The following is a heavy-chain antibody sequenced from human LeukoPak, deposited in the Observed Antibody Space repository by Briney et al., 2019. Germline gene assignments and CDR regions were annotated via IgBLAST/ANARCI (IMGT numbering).Heavy chain of an antibody. CDR2: ISNSAI. J-gene: IGHJ5*02. D-gene: IGHD2-2*01. CDR3: AKGRPYCSSTSCLGAFDP. Sequence: GGSLRLSCATSGFTFTNYGMNWVRQAPGKGLEWVSYISNSAILYADSVKGRFTISRDNARNSLYLQMNSLRAEDTAVYYCAKGRPYCSSTSCLGAFDPWGQGTLVTVSS. CDR1: GFTFTNYG. V-gene: IGHV3-48*01.